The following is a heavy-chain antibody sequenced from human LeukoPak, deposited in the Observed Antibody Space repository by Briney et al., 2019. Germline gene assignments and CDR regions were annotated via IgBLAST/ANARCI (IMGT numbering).Heavy chain of an antibody. CDR2: IYYTGST. D-gene: IGHD6-6*01. V-gene: IGHV4-59*08. CDR3: ARHRAYSSSSPFDY. CDR1: GGSMSGYF. Sequence: SETLSLTCTVSGGSMSGYFWSWIRPPPGKGLEWIGYIYYTGSTNYNPSLRGRVTMFVDMSKNQFSLRLSSVTAADAAVYYCARHRAYSSSSPFDYWGQGTLVTVSS. J-gene: IGHJ4*02.